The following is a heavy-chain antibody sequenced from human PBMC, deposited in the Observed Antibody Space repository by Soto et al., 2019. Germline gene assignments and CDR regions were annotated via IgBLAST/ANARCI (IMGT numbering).Heavy chain of an antibody. V-gene: IGHV3-23*01. CDR2: ISGSGGST. D-gene: IGHD3-22*01. J-gene: IGHJ4*02. CDR3: AKPPRSTPGDFPYYYDSSGYYGRWGAEFDY. Sequence: GGSLRLSCAASGFTFSSYAMSWVRQAPGKGLEWVSAISGSGGSTYYADSVKGRFTISRDNSKNTVYLQMNSLTADDTAVYYCAKPPRSTPGDFPYYYDSSGYYGRWGAEFDYWGQGTLVTVSS. CDR1: GFTFSSYA.